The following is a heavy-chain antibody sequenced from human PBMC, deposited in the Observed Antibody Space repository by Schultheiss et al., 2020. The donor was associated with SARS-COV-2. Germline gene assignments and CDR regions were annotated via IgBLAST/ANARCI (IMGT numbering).Heavy chain of an antibody. V-gene: IGHV4-31*11. J-gene: IGHJ6*02. D-gene: IGHD1-1*01. CDR1: GGSISSGGYY. CDR3: ASQGTQYYYYYGMDV. CDR2: IYYSGST. Sequence: SQTLSLTCAVSGGSISSGGYYWSWIRQHPGKGLEWIGYIYYSGSTYYKPSLKSRVIISVDTSKNRFSLKLSSVTAADTAVYYCASQGTQYYYYYGMDVWGQGTTVTVSS.